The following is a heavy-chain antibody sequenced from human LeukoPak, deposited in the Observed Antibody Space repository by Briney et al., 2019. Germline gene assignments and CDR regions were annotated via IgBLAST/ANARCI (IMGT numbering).Heavy chain of an antibody. CDR1: GGSISSSDYY. V-gene: IGHV4-39*01. J-gene: IGHJ4*02. CDR3: ARQRITFGGVISIFDS. D-gene: IGHD3-16*02. Sequence: SQTLSLTCTVSGGSISSSDYYWGWIRQPPGKGLEWIGSISYSGSTYYNPSLRSRITISVDTSKNQFSLRVSSLTAADTAVYYCARQRITFGGVISIFDSWGQGTLVTVSS. CDR2: ISYSGST.